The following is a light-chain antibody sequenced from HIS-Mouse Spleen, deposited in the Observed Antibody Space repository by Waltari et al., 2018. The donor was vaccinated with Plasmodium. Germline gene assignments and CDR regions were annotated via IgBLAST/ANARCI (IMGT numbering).Light chain of an antibody. V-gene: IGLV2-23*01. Sequence: QSALTQPAPVSGSPGQSITIPCTGTSSDVGSYNLVSWYQQHPGKAPKLMIYEGSKRPSGVSNRFSGSKYGNTASLTISGLQAEDEADYYCCSYAGSSTNWVFGGGTKLTVL. CDR2: EGS. CDR1: SSDVGSYNL. CDR3: CSYAGSSTNWV. J-gene: IGLJ3*02.